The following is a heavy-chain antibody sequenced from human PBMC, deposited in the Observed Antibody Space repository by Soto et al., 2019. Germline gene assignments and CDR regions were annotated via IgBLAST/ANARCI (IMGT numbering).Heavy chain of an antibody. J-gene: IGHJ6*02. CDR1: GYTFTGYY. CDR3: ARGRDIVVVVAALYYYYGMDV. V-gene: IGHV1-69*13. D-gene: IGHD2-15*01. Sequence: SVKVSCKASGYTFTGYYMHWVRQAPGQGLEWMGGIIPIFGTANYAQKFQGRVTITADESTSTAYMELSSLRSEDTAVYYCARGRDIVVVVAALYYYYGMDVWGQGTTATVS. CDR2: IIPIFGTA.